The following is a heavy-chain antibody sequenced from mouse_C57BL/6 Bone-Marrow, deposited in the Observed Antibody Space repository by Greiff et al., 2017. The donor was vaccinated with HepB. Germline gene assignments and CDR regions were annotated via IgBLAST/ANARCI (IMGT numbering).Heavy chain of an antibody. CDR3: ARDDCYFDV. J-gene: IGHJ1*03. D-gene: IGHD2-4*01. Sequence: QVQLKQPGAELVRPGSSVKLSCKASGYTFTSYWMHWAKQRPIQGLEWIGNIDPSDSETHYNQKFKDKATLTVDKSSSTAHMQLSSLTSEDSAVYYCARDDCYFDVWGTGTTVTVSS. CDR1: GYTFTSYW. CDR2: IDPSDSET. V-gene: IGHV1-52*01.